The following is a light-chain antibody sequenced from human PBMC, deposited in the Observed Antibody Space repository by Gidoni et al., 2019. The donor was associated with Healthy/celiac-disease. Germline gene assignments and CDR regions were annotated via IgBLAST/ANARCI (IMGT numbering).Light chain of an antibody. Sequence: DIQLTQSPSFLSASVGDRVTITCRASQGISSYLAWYQQKPGNAHKLLIYAASTLQSGVPSRFSGSGSGTEFTLTISSLQPEDFATYYCQQLNSYPRRFTFGPGTKVDIK. CDR3: QQLNSYPRRFT. CDR2: AAS. V-gene: IGKV1-9*01. J-gene: IGKJ3*01. CDR1: QGISSY.